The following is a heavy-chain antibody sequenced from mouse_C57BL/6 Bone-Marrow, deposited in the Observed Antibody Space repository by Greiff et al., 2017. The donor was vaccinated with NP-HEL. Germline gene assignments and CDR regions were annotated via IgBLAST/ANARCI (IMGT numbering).Heavy chain of an antibody. CDR2: INPGSGGT. CDR3: ARAYVDAMGY. CDR1: GYAFTNYL. J-gene: IGHJ4*01. Sequence: VQLQQSGAELVRPGTSVKVSCKASGYAFTNYLIEWVKQRPGQGLEWIGVINPGSGGTNYNEKFKGKATLTADKSSSTAYMQLSSLTSEDSAVYFCARAYVDAMGYWGQGTSVTVSS. V-gene: IGHV1-54*01. D-gene: IGHD1-1*01.